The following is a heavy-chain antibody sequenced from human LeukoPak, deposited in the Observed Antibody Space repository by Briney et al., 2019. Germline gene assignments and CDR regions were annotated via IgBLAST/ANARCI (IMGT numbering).Heavy chain of an antibody. V-gene: IGHV3-23*01. CDR3: AKGNTHYYDSSGLKYYFDY. D-gene: IGHD3-22*01. CDR1: GFTFGSYA. Sequence: GGSLRLSCAASGFTFGSYAMSWVRQAPGKGLEWVSAISGSGGSTYYADSVKGRFTISRDNSKNTLYLQMNSLRAEDTAVYYCAKGNTHYYDSSGLKYYFDYWGQGTLVTVSS. CDR2: ISGSGGST. J-gene: IGHJ4*02.